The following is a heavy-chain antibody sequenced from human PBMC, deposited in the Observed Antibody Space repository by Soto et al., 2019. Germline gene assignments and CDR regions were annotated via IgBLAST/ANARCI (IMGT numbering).Heavy chain of an antibody. CDR1: GFTLSNYE. Sequence: ESGGGLVQPGGSLRLSCVGSGFTLSNYEMTWLRQAPGKGLEWVSYISSSGDTIYYADSVKGRFTISRDNAKNSLFLQMNSLKAEDTSLYYCAADRGWELLWGQGTLVSVSS. CDR2: ISSSGDTI. V-gene: IGHV3-48*03. J-gene: IGHJ4*02. D-gene: IGHD3-10*01. CDR3: AADRGWELL.